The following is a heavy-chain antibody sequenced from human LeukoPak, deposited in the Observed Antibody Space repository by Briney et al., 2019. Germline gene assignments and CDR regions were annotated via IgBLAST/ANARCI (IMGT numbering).Heavy chain of an antibody. CDR3: AMRMSGGAATGGPFDY. J-gene: IGHJ4*02. D-gene: IGHD3-10*02. V-gene: IGHV1-69*13. CDR2: IIPIFGTA. CDR1: GGTFSSYA. Sequence: GASVKVSCKASGGTFSSYAISWVRQAPGQGLEWMGGIIPIFGTANYAQKFQGRVTITADESTSTAYMELSSLRSEDTAVYYCAMRMSGGAATGGPFDYWGQGTLVTVSS.